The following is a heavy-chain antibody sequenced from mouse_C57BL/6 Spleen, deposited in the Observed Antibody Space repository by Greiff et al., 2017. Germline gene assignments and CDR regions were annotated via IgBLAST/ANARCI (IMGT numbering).Heavy chain of an antibody. CDR2: ISSGGDYI. CDR3: TREAEYYGILYAMDY. J-gene: IGHJ4*01. Sequence: EVMLVESGEGLVKPGGSLKLSCAASGFTFSSYAMSWVRQTPEKRLEWVAYISSGGDYIYYADTVKGRFTISRDNARNPLYLQMSSLKSEDTAMYYCTREAEYYGILYAMDYWGQGTSVTVSS. V-gene: IGHV5-9-1*02. D-gene: IGHD2-1*01. CDR1: GFTFSSYA.